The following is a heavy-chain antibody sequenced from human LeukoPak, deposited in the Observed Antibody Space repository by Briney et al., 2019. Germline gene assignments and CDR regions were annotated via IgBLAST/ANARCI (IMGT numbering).Heavy chain of an antibody. CDR1: GGSFSGYY. Sequence: SETLSLTCAVYGGSFSGYYWSWIRQPPGKGLEWIGEVNHSGSTNYNPSLKSRVTISVDTSKNQFSLKLSSVTAADTAVYYCARDPPSASTNYYDSSSGAFDIWGQGTMVTVSS. CDR3: ARDPPSASTNYYDSSSGAFDI. CDR2: VNHSGST. D-gene: IGHD3-22*01. V-gene: IGHV4-34*01. J-gene: IGHJ3*02.